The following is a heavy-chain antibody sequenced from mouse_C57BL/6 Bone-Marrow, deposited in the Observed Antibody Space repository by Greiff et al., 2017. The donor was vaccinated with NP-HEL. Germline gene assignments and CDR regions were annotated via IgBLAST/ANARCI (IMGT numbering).Heavy chain of an antibody. V-gene: IGHV1-5*01. D-gene: IGHD1-1*01. Sequence: EVQLQQSGTVLARPGASVKMSCKTSGYTFTSYWMHWVKQRPGQGLEWIGAIDPGNSDTSYNQKFKGKAKLTAVTSASTAYMELSSLTNEDSAVYYCTRWEIGSSYALYYWGQGTTLTVSA. CDR2: IDPGNSDT. CDR3: TRWEIGSSYALYY. J-gene: IGHJ2*01. CDR1: GYTFTSYW.